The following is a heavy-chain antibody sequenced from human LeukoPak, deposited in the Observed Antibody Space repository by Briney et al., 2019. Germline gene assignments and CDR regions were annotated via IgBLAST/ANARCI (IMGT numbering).Heavy chain of an antibody. CDR1: GGSISSAGYY. Sequence: SETLSLTCTVSGGSISSAGYYWSWIRQHPGKGLEWIGYIYYSGSTYYNPSLKSRVTISVDTSKNQFSLRLNSVTAADTAVYYCAAAYFGVDQYYYGMDVWGQGTTVTVSS. CDR2: IYYSGST. CDR3: AAAYFGVDQYYYGMDV. V-gene: IGHV4-31*03. J-gene: IGHJ6*02. D-gene: IGHD3-3*01.